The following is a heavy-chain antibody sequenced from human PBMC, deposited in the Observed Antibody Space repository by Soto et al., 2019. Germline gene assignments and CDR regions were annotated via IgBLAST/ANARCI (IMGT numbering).Heavy chain of an antibody. CDR3: AREGYGSGGYYYYGMDV. CDR1: GGSVSSGSYY. D-gene: IGHD3-10*01. CDR2: IYYSGST. V-gene: IGHV4-61*01. Sequence: SETLSLTCTVSGGSVSSGSYYWSWIRQPPGKGLEWIGYIYYSGSTNYNPSLKSRVTISVDTSKNQFSLKLSSVTAADTAVYYCAREGYGSGGYYYYGMDVWGQGTTVTVSS. J-gene: IGHJ6*02.